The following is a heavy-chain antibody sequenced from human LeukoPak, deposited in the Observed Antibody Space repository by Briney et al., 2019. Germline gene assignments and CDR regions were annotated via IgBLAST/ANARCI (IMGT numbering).Heavy chain of an antibody. CDR1: GFTFSDHY. D-gene: IGHD2-2*01. CDR2: IKQDGSEK. CDR3: ARLSVVTWFRYLDY. J-gene: IGHJ4*02. V-gene: IGHV3-7*01. Sequence: PGGSLRLSCAASGFTFSDHYMDWVRQAPGKGLEWVANIKQDGSEKYYVDSVKGRFTISRDNAKNSLYLQMNSLRAEDTAVYYCARLSVVTWFRYLDYWGQGTLVTVSS.